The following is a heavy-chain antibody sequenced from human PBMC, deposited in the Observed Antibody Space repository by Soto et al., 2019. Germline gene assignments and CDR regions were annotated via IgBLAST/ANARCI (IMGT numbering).Heavy chain of an antibody. D-gene: IGHD2-2*01. J-gene: IGHJ5*02. V-gene: IGHV1-2*02. CDR2: INPGSGAT. CDR3: AILWKGYCRDTSCYSWLEP. CDR1: GYKFTAYY. Sequence: GASAKVSVKASGYKFTAYYMHWVRQAPGQGLEWMGWINPGSGATSYAQPFQGRVTMARDTYINTVYMEVTSLRPDDTAVYYCAILWKGYCRDTSCYSWLEPWGDGTLVNVSS.